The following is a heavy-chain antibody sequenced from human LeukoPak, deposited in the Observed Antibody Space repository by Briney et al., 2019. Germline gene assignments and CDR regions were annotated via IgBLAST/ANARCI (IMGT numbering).Heavy chain of an antibody. Sequence: GGSLRLSCAGSGFSFSSNTMSWVRQAPGRGLEWVSAISNNGGRTDYADSVKGRFTISRDNSKSTLYLHMDSLRAEDTAVYYCARDQGVQFFHYWGQGTLVTVSS. CDR2: ISNNGGRT. CDR3: ARDQGVQFFHY. CDR1: GFSFSSNT. D-gene: IGHD3-16*01. V-gene: IGHV3-23*01. J-gene: IGHJ4*02.